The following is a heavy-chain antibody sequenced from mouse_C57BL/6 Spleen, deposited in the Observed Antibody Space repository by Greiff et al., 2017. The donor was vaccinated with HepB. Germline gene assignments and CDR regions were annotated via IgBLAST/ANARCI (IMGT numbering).Heavy chain of an antibody. CDR3: TRDPSSGSSYDY. Sequence: DVQLVESGGGLVQPGGSLSLSCAASGFTFTDYYMSWVRQTPGQALEWLGIIRNKANGYNTEYSASVKGRFTISKDNSQSILYLRMKSLRAEDSATYNCTRDPSSGSSYDYWGQCTTLSF. CDR2: IRNKANGYNT. CDR1: GFTFTDYY. J-gene: IGHJ2*01. D-gene: IGHD3-2*02. V-gene: IGHV7-3*01.